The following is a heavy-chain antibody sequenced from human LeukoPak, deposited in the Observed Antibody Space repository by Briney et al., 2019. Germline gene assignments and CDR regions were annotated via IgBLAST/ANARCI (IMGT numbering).Heavy chain of an antibody. CDR1: GFTFSSYG. V-gene: IGHV3-23*01. D-gene: IGHD5-18*01. J-gene: IGHJ3*02. CDR3: AKDPPTVMANAFHI. CDR2: ISGSGGTT. Sequence: GESLRLSCAASGFTFSSYGMGWVRQAPGKGLEWVSSISGSGGTTYYADSVKGRFTISGDNSKNTLYLQMNSLRADDTAVYSCAKDPPTVMANAFHIWGQGTMVTVS.